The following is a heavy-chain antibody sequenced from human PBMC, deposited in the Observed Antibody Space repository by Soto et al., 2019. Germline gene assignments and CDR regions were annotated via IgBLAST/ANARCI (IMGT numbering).Heavy chain of an antibody. CDR1: GYTLTELS. D-gene: IGHD2-2*02. J-gene: IGHJ5*02. Sequence: QVQLVQSGAEVKKPGASVKVSCKVSGYTLTELSMHWVRQAPGKGLEWMGGFDPEDGETIYAQKFQGRVTMTEDTSTDTAYMELSSLRSEDTAVYYCATGYCSSTSCYTNNWFDPWGQGTLVTVSS. CDR3: ATGYCSSTSCYTNNWFDP. CDR2: FDPEDGET. V-gene: IGHV1-24*01.